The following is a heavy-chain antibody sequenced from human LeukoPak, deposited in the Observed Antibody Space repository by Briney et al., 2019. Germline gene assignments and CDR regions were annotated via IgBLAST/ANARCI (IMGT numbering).Heavy chain of an antibody. Sequence: GGSLRLSCAASGFTFSSYGMTWVRQAPGKGLEWVSAITGSGGSPYYADSVKGRFTISRDNSKNTLYLQMNSLRAEDTAVYYCAKDRFAAMGYFDYWGQGTLVTVSS. V-gene: IGHV3-23*01. J-gene: IGHJ4*02. CDR2: ITGSGGSP. CDR1: GFTFSSYG. D-gene: IGHD5-18*01. CDR3: AKDRFAAMGYFDY.